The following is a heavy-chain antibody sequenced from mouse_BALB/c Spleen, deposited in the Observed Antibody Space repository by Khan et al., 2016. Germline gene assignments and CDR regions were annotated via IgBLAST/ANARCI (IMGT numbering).Heavy chain of an antibody. Sequence: QIQLVQSGAGLVKPGASVKLSCKASGYTFTEYIIHWVKQRSGQGLEWIGWFYPLSGSLKYNEKFKDKATLTADKSSSTVYMELSRLTSEDSAADYCARQGGYPHYAMDYWGQGTSVTVSS. CDR1: GYTFTEYI. J-gene: IGHJ4*01. D-gene: IGHD2-2*01. CDR3: ARQGGYPHYAMDY. CDR2: FYPLSGSL. V-gene: IGHV1-62-2*01.